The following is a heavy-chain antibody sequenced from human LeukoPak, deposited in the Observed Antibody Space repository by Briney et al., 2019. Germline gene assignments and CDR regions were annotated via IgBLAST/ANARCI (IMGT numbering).Heavy chain of an antibody. CDR2: ISGSGGST. CDR1: GFTFSSYA. J-gene: IGHJ4*02. D-gene: IGHD1-26*01. CDR3: AKGRGWELLSPFDY. Sequence: GGSLRLSCAASGFTFSSYAMSWVRQAPGKGLEWVSAISGSGGSTYYADSVKGRFTISRDNSKNTLYPQMNSLRAEDTAVYYCAKGRGWELLSPFDYWGQGTLVTVSS. V-gene: IGHV3-23*01.